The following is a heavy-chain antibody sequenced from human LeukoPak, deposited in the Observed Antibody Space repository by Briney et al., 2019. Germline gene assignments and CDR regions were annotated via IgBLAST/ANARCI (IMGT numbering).Heavy chain of an antibody. D-gene: IGHD6-19*01. J-gene: IGHJ5*02. Sequence: SETLSLTCTVSGGSVSSGSYYWSWIRQPPGKGLEWIGYIYYSGSTNYNPSLKSRVTISVDTSKNQFSLKLSSVTAADTAVYYCARAIAVAGLAWFDPWGQGTLVTVSS. CDR1: GGSVSSGSYY. CDR3: ARAIAVAGLAWFDP. CDR2: IYYSGST. V-gene: IGHV4-61*01.